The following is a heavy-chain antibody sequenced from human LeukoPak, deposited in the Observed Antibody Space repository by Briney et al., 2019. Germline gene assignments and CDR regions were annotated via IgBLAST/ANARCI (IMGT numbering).Heavy chain of an antibody. CDR2: ISWNSGSI. D-gene: IGHD3-22*01. J-gene: IGHJ1*01. CDR3: AKDMYYYDSSGYSLSFQH. V-gene: IGHV3-9*01. CDR1: GFTFDDYA. Sequence: SLRCSCAASGFTFDDYAMHWVRQAPGKGLEWVSGISWNSGSIGYADSVKGRFTISRDNAKNSLYLQMNSLRAEDTALYYCAKDMYYYDSSGYSLSFQHWGQGTLVTVSS.